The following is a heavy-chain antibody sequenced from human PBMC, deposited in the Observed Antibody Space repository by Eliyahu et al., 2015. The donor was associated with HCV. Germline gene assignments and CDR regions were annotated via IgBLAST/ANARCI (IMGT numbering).Heavy chain of an antibody. CDR3: ATYGSGSFDYYGVDV. CDR1: XYXFTNYX. V-gene: IGHV5-51*01. Sequence: EVQLVQSGAEVKKPGESLKISCXASXYXFTNYXIGWVRQMPGKGLEXMGIIXPGDSDTRYSPSFQGQVTISADKSISTAYLQWISLKASDTAMYYCATYGSGSFDYYGVDVWGQGTTVTVSS. CDR2: IXPGDSDT. J-gene: IGHJ6*02. D-gene: IGHD3-10*01.